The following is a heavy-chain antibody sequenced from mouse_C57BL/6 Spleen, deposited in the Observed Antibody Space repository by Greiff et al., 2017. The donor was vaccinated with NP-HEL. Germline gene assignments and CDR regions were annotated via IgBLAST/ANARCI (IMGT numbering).Heavy chain of an antibody. Sequence: EVQLQQSGPGLVKPSQSLSLTCSVTGYSITSGYYWNWIRQFPGNKLEWMGYISYDGSNNYNPSLKNPISITRDTSKNQFFLKLNSVTTEDTATYYCAKNYGSSYDYAMDYWGQGTSVTVSS. CDR3: AKNYGSSYDYAMDY. J-gene: IGHJ4*01. D-gene: IGHD1-1*01. CDR1: GYSITSGYY. CDR2: ISYDGSN. V-gene: IGHV3-6*01.